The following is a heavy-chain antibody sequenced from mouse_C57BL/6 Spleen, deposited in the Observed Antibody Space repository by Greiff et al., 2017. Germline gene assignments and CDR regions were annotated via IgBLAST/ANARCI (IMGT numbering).Heavy chain of an antibody. CDR2: IYPGSGNT. CDR3: ARGAYGNSFAY. CDR1: GYTFTDYY. D-gene: IGHD2-1*01. V-gene: IGHV1-76*01. Sequence: QVQLKQSGAELVRPGASVKLSCKASGYTFTDYYINWVKQRPGQGLEWIARIYPGSGNTYYNEKFKGKATLTAEKSSSTAYMQLSSLTSEDSAVYFCARGAYGNSFAYWGQGTLVTVSA. J-gene: IGHJ3*01.